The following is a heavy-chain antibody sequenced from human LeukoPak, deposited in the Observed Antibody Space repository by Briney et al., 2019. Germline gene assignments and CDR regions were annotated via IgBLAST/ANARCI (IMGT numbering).Heavy chain of an antibody. CDR2: ISAYNGNS. CDR3: ARDRSADYYDTSYDAFDV. D-gene: IGHD3-22*01. CDR1: GYTFTPYG. V-gene: IGHV1-18*01. Sequence: ASVKVSCKTSGYTFTPYGINWVRQAPGQGLEWMGWISAYNGNSNYAQQFLDRVTMTTDTSTTTAYMELRSLRFDDTAVYYCARDRSADYYDTSYDAFDVWGQGTMVTVSS. J-gene: IGHJ3*01.